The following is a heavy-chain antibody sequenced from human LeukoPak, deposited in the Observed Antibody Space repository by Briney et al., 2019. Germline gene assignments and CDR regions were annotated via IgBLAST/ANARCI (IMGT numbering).Heavy chain of an antibody. Sequence: GGSLRLSCSASGFTFSSYATHWVRQAPGKGLEYVSAISSNGGSTYYADSVKGRFTISRDNSKNTLYLQMSSLRAEDTAVYYCVKARYSSGWRWGQGTLVTVSS. CDR1: GFTFSSYA. CDR2: ISSNGGST. J-gene: IGHJ4*02. CDR3: VKARYSSGWR. D-gene: IGHD6-19*01. V-gene: IGHV3-64D*06.